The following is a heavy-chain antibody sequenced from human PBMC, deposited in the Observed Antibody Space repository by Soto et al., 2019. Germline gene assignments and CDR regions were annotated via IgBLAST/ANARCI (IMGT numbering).Heavy chain of an antibody. J-gene: IGHJ4*02. CDR3: AREGWSQDYYGSGSYQDY. CDR1: GGTFSSYA. CDR2: IIPIFGTA. D-gene: IGHD3-10*01. V-gene: IGHV1-69*01. Sequence: QVQLVQSGAEVKKPGSSVKVSCKASGGTFSSYAISWVRQAPGQGLEWMGGIIPIFGTANYAQQFQGRVTNTADESTSTAYMELSSLRSEDTAVYYCAREGWSQDYYGSGSYQDYWGQGTLVTVSS.